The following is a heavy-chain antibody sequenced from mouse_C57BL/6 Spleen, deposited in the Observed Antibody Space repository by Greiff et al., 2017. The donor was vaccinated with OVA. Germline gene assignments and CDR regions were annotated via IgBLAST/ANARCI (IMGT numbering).Heavy chain of an antibody. J-gene: IGHJ1*03. V-gene: IGHV1-52*01. Sequence: QVQLQQPGAELVRPGSSVKLSCKASGYTFTSYWMHWVKQRPIQGLEWIGNIDPSDSETHYNQKFKDKATLTVDKSSSTAYMQLSSLTSEDSAVYYCGSYGSSYWYFDVWGTGTTVTVSS. CDR1: GYTFTSYW. CDR3: GSYGSSYWYFDV. CDR2: IDPSDSET. D-gene: IGHD1-1*01.